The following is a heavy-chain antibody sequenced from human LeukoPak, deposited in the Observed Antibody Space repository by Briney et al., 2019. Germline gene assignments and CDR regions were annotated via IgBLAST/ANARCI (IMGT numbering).Heavy chain of an antibody. CDR3: ARAHWGAYYDFWSGYSDAFDI. CDR1: GYTLTELS. D-gene: IGHD3-3*01. Sequence: ASVKVSCKVSGYTLTELSMHWVRQATGQGLEWMGWMNPNSGNTGYAQKFQGRVTMTRNTSISTAYMELSSLRSEDTAVYYCARAHWGAYYDFWSGYSDAFDIWGQGTMVTVSS. J-gene: IGHJ3*02. CDR2: MNPNSGNT. V-gene: IGHV1-8*01.